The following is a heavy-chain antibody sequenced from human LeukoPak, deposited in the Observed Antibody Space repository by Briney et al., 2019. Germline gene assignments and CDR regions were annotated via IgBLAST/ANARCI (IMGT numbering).Heavy chain of an antibody. CDR1: GFTLSTYA. V-gene: IGHV3-23*01. D-gene: IGHD2-21*01. CDR2: TSSSDAGT. Sequence: GGSLRLSCAASGFTLSTYAMSWVRQTPGKGLEWVAATSSSDAGTYHADSVRGRLTISRDNSKNTLYLQMNSLRAEDAAVYFCAKAPVTSCRGAYCYPFDSWGQGTLVTVSS. J-gene: IGHJ4*02. CDR3: AKAPVTSCRGAYCYPFDS.